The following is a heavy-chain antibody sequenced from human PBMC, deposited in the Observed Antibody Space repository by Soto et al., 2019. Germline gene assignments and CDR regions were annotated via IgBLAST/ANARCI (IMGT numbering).Heavy chain of an antibody. D-gene: IGHD1-1*01. Sequence: QVQLVESGGGVVQPGRSLRRSCAVSGFTFSTYAMHWVRQAPGKGLEWVAVISYDGSNKYYADSVKGRFTISRDNSKNTLYLQMNSLRAEDTAVYYCARDWNIYDGYFDYWVQGTLVTVSS. J-gene: IGHJ4*02. CDR2: ISYDGSNK. V-gene: IGHV3-30-3*01. CDR1: GFTFSTYA. CDR3: ARDWNIYDGYFDY.